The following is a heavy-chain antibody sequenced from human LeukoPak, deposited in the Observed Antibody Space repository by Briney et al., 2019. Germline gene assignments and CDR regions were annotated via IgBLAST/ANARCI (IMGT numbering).Heavy chain of an antibody. D-gene: IGHD3-22*01. Sequence: GASVTVSCKASGYTFTDYYIHWVRQAPGQGLEWMAWINPNSGGTNYAQNFQGRVTMTRDTSINTAYMDLSRLTSDDTAVYYCARGRGARYYDSSGLYYFDYWGQGTLVTVSS. CDR2: INPNSGGT. CDR3: ARGRGARYYDSSGLYYFDY. CDR1: GYTFTDYY. J-gene: IGHJ4*02. V-gene: IGHV1-2*02.